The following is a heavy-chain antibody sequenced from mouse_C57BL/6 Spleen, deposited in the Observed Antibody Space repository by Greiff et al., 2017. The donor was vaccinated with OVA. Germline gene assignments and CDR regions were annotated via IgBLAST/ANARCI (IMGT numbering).Heavy chain of an antibody. Sequence: EVQLVESGGGLVKPGGSLKLSCAASGFTFSDCGMHWFRQAPEAGLAGVAYNSSGSSTIYYADPVKGRFTISRDNAKTPLFLKMTRLRSEDTAMYYCAREGHDGYYDYAKDYGGQGTSVTVYS. J-gene: IGHJ4*01. V-gene: IGHV5-17*01. CDR2: NSSGSSTI. CDR1: GFTFSDCG. D-gene: IGHD2-3*01. CDR3: AREGHDGYYDYAKDY.